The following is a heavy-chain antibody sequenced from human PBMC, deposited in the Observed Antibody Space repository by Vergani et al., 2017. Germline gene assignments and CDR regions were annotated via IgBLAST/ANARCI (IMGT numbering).Heavy chain of an antibody. CDR3: ARGDYGIVTGYRY. V-gene: IGHV1-46*03. CDR1: GYTFSNYY. J-gene: IGHJ4*02. D-gene: IGHD3-9*01. Sequence: QVQVVQSGAEVKKSGASVKVSCKTSGYTFSNYYMHWVRQAPGQGLEWMGIINPSGGHTNYAQKFQGRVTMIRDTSTSTVYMELSSLRSEDTAIYYCARGDYGIVTGYRYWGQGTLVTVSA. CDR2: INPSGGHT.